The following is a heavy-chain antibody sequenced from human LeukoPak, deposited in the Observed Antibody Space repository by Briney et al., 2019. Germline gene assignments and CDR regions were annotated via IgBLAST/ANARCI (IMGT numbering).Heavy chain of an antibody. J-gene: IGHJ5*02. D-gene: IGHD3-9*01. CDR1: GGSISSSSYY. V-gene: IGHV4-39*07. CDR3: ARVPGLYYDMLTGYGSGWFDP. Sequence: SETLSLTCTVSGGSISSSSYYWGWIRQPPGKGPEWIGNIFQSGSSHYNPSLKSRVTISRDTPKSQFFLKLSSVTAADTAVYYCARVPGLYYDMLTGYGSGWFDPWGQGILVTVSS. CDR2: IFQSGSS.